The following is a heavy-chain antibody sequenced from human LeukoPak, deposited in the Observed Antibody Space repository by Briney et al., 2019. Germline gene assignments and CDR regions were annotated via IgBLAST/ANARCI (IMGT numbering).Heavy chain of an antibody. J-gene: IGHJ4*02. CDR2: ISYDGSYK. CDR3: AKDGAKYFYDTSEYFFDY. D-gene: IGHD3-22*01. CDR1: GLTFSTYG. Sequence: GRSLRLSCAASGLTFSTYGMHWVRQAPGKGLEWLAVISYDGSYKNYADSVKGRFTISRDNSKNTLYLQLNNLRAEDTAVYYCAKDGAKYFYDTSEYFFDYWGQGTLVTVSS. V-gene: IGHV3-30*18.